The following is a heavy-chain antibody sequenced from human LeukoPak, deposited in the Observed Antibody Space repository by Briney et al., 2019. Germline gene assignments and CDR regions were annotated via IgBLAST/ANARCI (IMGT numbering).Heavy chain of an antibody. Sequence: SETLSLTCTVSGGSMSSHYWSWVRQPPGRALEWIGYISHGGQTLSNPSLSSRVTISVDTSNNQFSLKLTSVTAADTAVYFCARDTYYTSGTYYIDYFDSWGQGALVTVSS. D-gene: IGHD3-10*01. CDR2: ISHGGQT. V-gene: IGHV4-59*11. CDR1: GGSMSSHY. J-gene: IGHJ4*02. CDR3: ARDTYYTSGTYYIDYFDS.